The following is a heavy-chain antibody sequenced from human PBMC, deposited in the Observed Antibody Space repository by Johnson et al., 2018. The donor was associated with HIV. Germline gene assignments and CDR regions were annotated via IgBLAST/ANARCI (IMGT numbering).Heavy chain of an antibody. D-gene: IGHD1-26*01. J-gene: IGHJ3*02. Sequence: QVQLVESGGGVVQPGRSLRLSCAASGFTFSSYAMHWVRQAPGKGLEWVAVISYDGSNKYYADSVKGRFTISRDNSKNTLYLQMNSLRAEATAVYYCAKGRWELLAGAFDIWGQGTTVTVSS. CDR1: GFTFSSYA. CDR3: AKGRWELLAGAFDI. CDR2: ISYDGSNK. V-gene: IGHV3-30*04.